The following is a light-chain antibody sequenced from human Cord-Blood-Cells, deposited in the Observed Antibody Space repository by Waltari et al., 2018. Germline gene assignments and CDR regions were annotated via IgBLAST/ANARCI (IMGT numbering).Light chain of an antibody. Sequence: DIVMTQSPDSLAVSLGARATINCKSSQSVLYSSNNKNYLAWYQQKQGQPPKLLIYWASTRESGVPDRFSGSGSGTDFTLTISSLQAEDVAVYDCQQYYSTPHTFGQGTKLEIK. J-gene: IGKJ2*01. CDR2: WAS. V-gene: IGKV4-1*01. CDR1: QSVLYSSNNKNY. CDR3: QQYYSTPHT.